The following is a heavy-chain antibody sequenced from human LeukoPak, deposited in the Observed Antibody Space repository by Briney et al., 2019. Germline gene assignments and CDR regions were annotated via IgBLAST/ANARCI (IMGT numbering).Heavy chain of an antibody. CDR3: ARRAGAYSRPYDY. J-gene: IGHJ4*02. Sequence: GGSLRLSCAASGFTISSYSMNWVRQAPGKGLEWVSSINSRSSYVYYADPVKGRFTISRDNAKNSLYLQMNSLRAEDTAVYYCARRAGAYSRPYDYWGQGTLVTVSS. D-gene: IGHD4/OR15-4a*01. V-gene: IGHV3-21*04. CDR1: GFTISSYS. CDR2: INSRSSYV.